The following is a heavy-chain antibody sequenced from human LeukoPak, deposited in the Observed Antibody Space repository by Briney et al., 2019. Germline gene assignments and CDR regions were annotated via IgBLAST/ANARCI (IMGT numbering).Heavy chain of an antibody. J-gene: IGHJ3*02. CDR2: IYPGDSDT. Sequence: GESLKISCKGSGYRFTSYYIGWVLQMPGKGLEWMVIIYPGDSDTRYSPSFQGQVTISADKSISTAYLQWSSLKASDSAMYYCARHVEFGAPATNTQSVDGAFDIWGQGTMVTVSS. CDR3: ARHVEFGAPATNTQSVDGAFDI. V-gene: IGHV5-51*01. D-gene: IGHD3-3*01. CDR1: GYRFTSYY.